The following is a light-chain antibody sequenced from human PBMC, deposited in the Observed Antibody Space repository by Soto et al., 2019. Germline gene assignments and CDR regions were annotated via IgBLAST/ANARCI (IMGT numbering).Light chain of an antibody. CDR1: SSDVGAYNY. CDR2: EVS. CDR3: SSYAGRNNLV. V-gene: IGLV2-8*01. J-gene: IGLJ2*01. Sequence: QSALTQPPSASGSPGQSVTISCTGTSSDVGAYNYVSWYQQHPGKAPXLMIYEVSQRPSGVPDRFSGSXXXXXXXXTVSGLQAEDEADYYCSSYAGRNNLVFGGGTQLTVL.